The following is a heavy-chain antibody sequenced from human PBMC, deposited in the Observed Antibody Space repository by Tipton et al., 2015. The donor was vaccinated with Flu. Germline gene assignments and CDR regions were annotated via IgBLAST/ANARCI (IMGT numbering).Heavy chain of an antibody. CDR1: NDSISTSY. Sequence: TLSLTCTVSNDSISTSYWSWIRQSPGKGLEWIGYLYYSGGTVYNPSLKSRVTISVDMSKSQIYLKLSSVTAADTAVYYCAKVSALRFDPWGQGTLVTVTS. V-gene: IGHV4-59*12. J-gene: IGHJ5*02. CDR3: AKVSALRFDP. CDR2: LYYSGGT.